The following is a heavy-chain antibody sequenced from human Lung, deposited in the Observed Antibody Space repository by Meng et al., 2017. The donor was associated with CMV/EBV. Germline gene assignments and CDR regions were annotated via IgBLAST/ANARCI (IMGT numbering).Heavy chain of an antibody. J-gene: IGHJ4*02. CDR2: INHRGST. CDR1: GGSFSGYD. D-gene: IGHD3-22*01. V-gene: IGHV4-34*01. Sequence: GSLRLXCAVYGGSFSGYDWSWIRQSPGKGLEWIGEINHRGSTNYNPSLKSRLTISVDTSKNQFSLKLNSVTAADTAVYYCARGLTSVTMIVVVITAASLAYDSWGQGXLVTVSS. CDR3: ARGLTSVTMIVVVITAASLAYDS.